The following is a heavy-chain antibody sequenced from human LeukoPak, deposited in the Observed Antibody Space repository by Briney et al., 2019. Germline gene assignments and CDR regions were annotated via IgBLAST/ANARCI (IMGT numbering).Heavy chain of an antibody. V-gene: IGHV3-66*01. J-gene: IGHJ5*02. Sequence: PGGSLRLSCVVSGFTVSSNYMSWVRQAPGKGLEWVSVIYSGGSTYYADSVKGRFAISRDNSKNTLYLQMNSLRAEDTAVYYCARDYDFWGNNWFDPWGQGTLVTVSS. CDR2: IYSGGST. D-gene: IGHD3/OR15-3a*01. CDR1: GFTVSSNY. CDR3: ARDYDFWGNNWFDP.